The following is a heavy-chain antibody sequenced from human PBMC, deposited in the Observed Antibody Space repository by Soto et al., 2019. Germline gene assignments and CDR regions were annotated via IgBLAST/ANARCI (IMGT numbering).Heavy chain of an antibody. D-gene: IGHD1-1*01. CDR3: ARSLNIHWKNYFDP. Sequence: VQILESGGGLVQSGGSLRLSCAASGFTFSSSAMNWVRQAPGKGLEWVSIISSSDGTTYYADSVKGRFTISRDNSKTTLYLDMNSLRAEDTALYYCARSLNIHWKNYFDPWGQGTLVTVSS. CDR2: ISSSDGTT. V-gene: IGHV3-23*01. CDR1: GFTFSSSA. J-gene: IGHJ5*02.